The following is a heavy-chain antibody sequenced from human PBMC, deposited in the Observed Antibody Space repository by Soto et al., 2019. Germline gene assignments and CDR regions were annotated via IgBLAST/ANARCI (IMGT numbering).Heavy chain of an antibody. V-gene: IGHV3-48*03. CDR3: ARGLRNYYDRSGLHY. CDR1: GFSFRTYA. CDR2: ISYTGSTI. D-gene: IGHD3-22*01. Sequence: GGSLRLSCEASGFSFRTYAMHWVRQAPGKGLEWVSYISYTGSTIYYADSVRGRFTISRDNSKNSLYLQMNSLRAEDTAVYYCARGLRNYYDRSGLHYWGQGTLVTVSS. J-gene: IGHJ4*02.